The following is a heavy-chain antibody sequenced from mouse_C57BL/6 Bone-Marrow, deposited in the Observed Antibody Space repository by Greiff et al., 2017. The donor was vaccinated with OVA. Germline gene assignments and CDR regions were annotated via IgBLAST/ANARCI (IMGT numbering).Heavy chain of an antibody. Sequence: VQLQQPGAELVKPGASVKLSCKASGYTFTSYWMQWVKQRPGQGLEWIGEIDPSDSYTNYNQKFKGKATLTVDTSSSTAYMQLSSLTSEDSAVYYCARSRDYDEGSWFAYWGQGTLVTVSA. V-gene: IGHV1-50*01. J-gene: IGHJ3*01. D-gene: IGHD2-4*01. CDR1: GYTFTSYW. CDR2: IDPSDSYT. CDR3: ARSRDYDEGSWFAY.